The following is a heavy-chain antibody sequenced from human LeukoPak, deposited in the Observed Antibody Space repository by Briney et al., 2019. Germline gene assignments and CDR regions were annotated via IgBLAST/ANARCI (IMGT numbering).Heavy chain of an antibody. Sequence: PGGSLRLSCAASGFTFSTFWMTWVRQAPGKGLEWVSSISSSSRYIYYADSVKGRFTISRDNAKNSLFLQMNSLRAEDTAVYYCVSGSPAGDYWGQGTLVTVSS. J-gene: IGHJ4*02. CDR3: VSGSPAGDY. CDR1: GFTFSTFW. V-gene: IGHV3-21*01. CDR2: ISSSSRYI. D-gene: IGHD1-26*01.